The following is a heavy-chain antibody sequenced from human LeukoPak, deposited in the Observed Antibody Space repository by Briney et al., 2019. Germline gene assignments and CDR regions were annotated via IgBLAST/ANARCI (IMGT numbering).Heavy chain of an antibody. V-gene: IGHV1-2*02. J-gene: IGHJ3*02. D-gene: IGHD6-6*01. Sequence: ATVKVSCKASGYTFTGYYMHWVRQAPGQGLEWMGWNSPNGAAANYAQNFKGRITMTRDTSISTAYVELSSLRSDDTALYYCATSTKYSISWGAFDIWGQGTMVTVSS. CDR2: NSPNGAAA. CDR3: ATSTKYSISWGAFDI. CDR1: GYTFTGYY.